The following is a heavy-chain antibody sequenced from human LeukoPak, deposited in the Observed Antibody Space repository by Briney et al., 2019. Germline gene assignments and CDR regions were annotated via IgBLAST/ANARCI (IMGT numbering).Heavy chain of an antibody. CDR3: AREGLVDTAMVSAFDI. Sequence: PGGSLRLSCAASGFTFSSYWTHWVRQAPGKGLVWVSRINSDGSSTSYADSVKGRFTISRDNAKNTLYLQMNSLRAEDTAVYYCAREGLVDTAMVSAFDIWGQGTMVTVSS. CDR1: GFTFSSYW. CDR2: INSDGSST. V-gene: IGHV3-74*01. D-gene: IGHD5-18*01. J-gene: IGHJ3*02.